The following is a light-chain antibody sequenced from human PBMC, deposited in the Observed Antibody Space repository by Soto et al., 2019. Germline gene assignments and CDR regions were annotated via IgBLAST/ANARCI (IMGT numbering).Light chain of an antibody. Sequence: DIPMTQSPSSLSASVGDRVAITCRASQSISSSLNWYQQKPGKAPKVLIFAVSSLQSGVPSRFSGSGSGTDFTLTISHLQPEDFATYFCQQTYSTWTFGQGTKVEIK. CDR2: AVS. CDR3: QQTYSTWT. V-gene: IGKV1-39*01. CDR1: QSISSS. J-gene: IGKJ1*01.